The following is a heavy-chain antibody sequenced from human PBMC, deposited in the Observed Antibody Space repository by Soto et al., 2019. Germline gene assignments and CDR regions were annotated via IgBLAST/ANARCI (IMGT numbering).Heavy chain of an antibody. CDR1: GDSLSRADYC. J-gene: IGHJ4*02. CDR2: ICYSGST. D-gene: IGHD5-12*01. CDR3: AREESGIFDY. V-gene: IGHV4-30-4*08. Sequence: SETLSLTCTVSGDSLSRADYCWSWIRQAPEKGLEWIGYICYSGSTYHNPSLKSRTSMLVDTSKRQFSLTLTSVTAADTAVYYCAREESGIFDYWGQGRLVTVSS.